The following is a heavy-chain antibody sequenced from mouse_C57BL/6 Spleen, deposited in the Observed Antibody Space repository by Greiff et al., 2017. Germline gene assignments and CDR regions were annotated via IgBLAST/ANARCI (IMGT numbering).Heavy chain of an antibody. CDR1: GYTFTSYW. V-gene: IGHV1-72*01. CDR2: IDPNSGGT. Sequence: QVQLQQPGAELVKPGASVKLSCKASGYTFTSYWMHWVKQRPGRGLEWIGRIDPNSGGTKYNEKFKSKATLTVDKPSSTAYMQLIGLTSEGSAVYYGARSDWAYGSSYDWYFDVWGTGTTVTVSS. D-gene: IGHD1-1*01. J-gene: IGHJ1*03. CDR3: ARSDWAYGSSYDWYFDV.